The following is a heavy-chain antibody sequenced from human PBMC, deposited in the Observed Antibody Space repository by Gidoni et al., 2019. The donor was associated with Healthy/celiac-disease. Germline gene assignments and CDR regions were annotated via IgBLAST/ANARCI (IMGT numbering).Heavy chain of an antibody. CDR1: GYTSTDYY. D-gene: IGHD3-10*01. CDR2: VDPEDGET. V-gene: IGHV1-69-2*01. CDR3: ATGVWSAEGNYYYYYGMDV. J-gene: IGHJ6*02. Sequence: EVQLVQPGAEVKNPGAKVKISCKVSGYTSTDYYLNWVQQAPGKGLEWRGLVDPEDGETIYAEKFQGRVTITADTSTDTAYMELSSLRSEDTAVYYCATGVWSAEGNYYYYYGMDVWGQGTTVTVSS.